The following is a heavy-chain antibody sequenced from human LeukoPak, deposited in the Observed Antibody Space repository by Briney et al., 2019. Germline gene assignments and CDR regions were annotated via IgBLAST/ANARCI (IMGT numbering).Heavy chain of an antibody. V-gene: IGHV3-23*01. J-gene: IGHJ4*02. CDR3: AKDFYTMIVVVIFDY. D-gene: IGHD3-22*01. Sequence: GGSLRLSCAASGFTFTSYTMSWVRQAPGKGLEWVSAISGSGGSTYYADSVKGRFTISRDNSKNTLYLQMNSLRAEDTAVYYCAKDFYTMIVVVIFDYWGQGTLVTVSS. CDR1: GFTFTSYT. CDR2: ISGSGGST.